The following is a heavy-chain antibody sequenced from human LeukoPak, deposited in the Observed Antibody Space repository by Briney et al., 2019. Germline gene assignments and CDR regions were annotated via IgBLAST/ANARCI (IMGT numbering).Heavy chain of an antibody. J-gene: IGHJ4*02. V-gene: IGHV3-74*01. CDR1: GFTFSNYW. Sequence: GGSLRLSCAASGFTFSNYWMHWVRQAPGKGLVWVSRINSAGSSRNYADSVKGRFTISRDNAKNTLYLQMNSLRAEDTAVYYCASASSHRIAAGGDYWGQGTLVTVSS. D-gene: IGHD6-13*01. CDR2: INSAGSSR. CDR3: ASASSHRIAAGGDY.